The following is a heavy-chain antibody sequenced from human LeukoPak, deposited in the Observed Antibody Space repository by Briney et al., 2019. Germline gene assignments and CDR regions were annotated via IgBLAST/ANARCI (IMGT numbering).Heavy chain of an antibody. CDR3: ARGHSNYVEIWFDP. D-gene: IGHD4-11*01. CDR2: ISAYNGNT. Sequence: GASVKDSCKASGYTFTSYGISWVRQAPGQGLEWMGWISAYNGNTNYAQKLQGRVTMTTDTSTSTAYMELRSLRSDDTAVYYCARGHSNYVEIWFDPWGQGTLVTVSS. J-gene: IGHJ5*02. V-gene: IGHV1-18*01. CDR1: GYTFTSYG.